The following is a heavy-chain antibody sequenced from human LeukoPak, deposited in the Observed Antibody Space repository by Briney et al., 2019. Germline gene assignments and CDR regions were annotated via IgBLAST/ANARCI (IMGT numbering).Heavy chain of an antibody. CDR2: ISYDGSNK. Sequence: PGRSLRLSCAASGFTFSSYGMHWVRQAPGKGLEWVAVISYDGSNKHYADSVKGRFTISRDNSKNTLYLQMNSLRAEDTAVYYCAKEPGDYWGQGTLVTVSS. V-gene: IGHV3-30*18. CDR1: GFTFSSYG. J-gene: IGHJ4*02. CDR3: AKEPGDY.